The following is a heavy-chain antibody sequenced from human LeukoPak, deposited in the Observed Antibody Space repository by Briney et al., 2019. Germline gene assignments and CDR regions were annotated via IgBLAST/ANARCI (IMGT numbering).Heavy chain of an antibody. CDR1: GFTFNSYW. CDR2: IESEERNK. CDR3: TKGISAEDYRFFF. J-gene: IGHJ4*02. V-gene: IGHV3-30*02. D-gene: IGHD3-16*02. Sequence: GGSLRLSCAASGFTFNSYWMSWVRQAPGKGLEWVVFIESEERNKHYAESVKGRFTISRDDSRNTLYLQMNSLRPEDTAVYYCTKGISAEDYRFFFWGQGALVTVSS.